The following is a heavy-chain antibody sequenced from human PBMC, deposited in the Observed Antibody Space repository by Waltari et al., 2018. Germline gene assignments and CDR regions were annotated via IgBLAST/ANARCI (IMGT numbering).Heavy chain of an antibody. V-gene: IGHV4-31*03. J-gene: IGHJ4*02. CDR1: GDSFSRGDYY. CDR3: ARSVDTAMGWDMSYFDY. CDR2: IYFSGET. Sequence: QVHLQESGPGLVKPSQTLSLSCTVSGDSFSRGDYYWNWIRQHPARGLEFIGRIYFSGETYYNPSLESRLSISLDMSQNQFSLKLYSVTAADTAVYYCARSVDTAMGWDMSYFDYWGQGTLVTVSS. D-gene: IGHD5-18*01.